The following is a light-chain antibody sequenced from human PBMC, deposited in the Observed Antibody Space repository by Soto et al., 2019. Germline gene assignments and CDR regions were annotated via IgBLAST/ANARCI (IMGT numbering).Light chain of an antibody. Sequence: ETVLTQSPATLSVSPGERVTLSCRASETVSTNLAWYQQRPGQAPRLLIYDVSTGATGIPARFSGSGSGTDFTLTISSLQPEDVATYYCQQASSFPLTVGGGTKVDIK. J-gene: IGKJ4*01. CDR3: QQASSFPLT. V-gene: IGKV3D-15*01. CDR1: ETVSTN. CDR2: DVS.